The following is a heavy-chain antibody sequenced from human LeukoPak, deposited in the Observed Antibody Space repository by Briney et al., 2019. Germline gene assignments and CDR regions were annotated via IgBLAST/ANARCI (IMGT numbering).Heavy chain of an antibody. J-gene: IGHJ6*03. D-gene: IGHD2-15*01. CDR1: GGSISSSSYY. V-gene: IGHV4-39*07. CDR3: ARRAVAATLRSSYYYYMDV. CDR2: INHSGST. Sequence: SETLSLTCTVSGGSISSSSYYWGWIRQPPGKGLEWIGEINHSGSTNYNPSLKSRVTISVDTSKNQFSLKLSSVTAADTAVYYCARRAVAATLRSSYYYYMDVWGKGTTVTISS.